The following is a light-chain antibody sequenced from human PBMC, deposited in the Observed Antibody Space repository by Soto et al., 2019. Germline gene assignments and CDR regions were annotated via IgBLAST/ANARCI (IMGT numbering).Light chain of an antibody. CDR2: GAS. CDR3: QQYGTSAIT. V-gene: IGKV1-5*03. CDR1: ESISTW. J-gene: IGKJ5*01. Sequence: DIRMTQSPSSLSASVVDRVTISCRASESISTWLAWYQQKPGKAPKLLIYGASSLESGVPPRFSGDGSETDFTLTISRLEPEDFAVYFCQQYGTSAITFGQGTRLEI.